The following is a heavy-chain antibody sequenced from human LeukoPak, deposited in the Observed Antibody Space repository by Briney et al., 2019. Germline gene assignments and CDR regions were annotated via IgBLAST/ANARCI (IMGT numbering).Heavy chain of an antibody. CDR2: TYYRSKWYN. V-gene: IGHV6-1*01. CDR1: GDSFSSNSAA. Sequence: SQTLSLTCAISGDSFSSNSAAWNWIRQSPSRGLEWLGRTYYRSKWYNDYAVSVKSRITINPDTSKNQFSLQLNSVTPEDTAVYYCARDRTYYYDSSGYSYYYYYGMDVWGQGTTVTVSS. CDR3: ARDRTYYYDSSGYSYYYYYGMDV. D-gene: IGHD3-22*01. J-gene: IGHJ6*02.